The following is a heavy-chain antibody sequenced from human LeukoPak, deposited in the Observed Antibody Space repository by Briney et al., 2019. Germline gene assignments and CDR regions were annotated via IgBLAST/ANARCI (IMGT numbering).Heavy chain of an antibody. J-gene: IGHJ4*02. D-gene: IGHD3-3*01. CDR1: GFPFNSYW. CDR2: INRDGSIT. V-gene: IGHV3-74*01. CDR3: AKGRGDYDFWSGYYTLDY. Sequence: GGSLRLSCAASGFPFNSYWMHWVRRVPGKGLEWVSCINRDGSITIFAGSVKGRFTISRDNSKNTLYLQMNSLRAEDTAVYYCAKGRGDYDFWSGYYTLDYWGQGTLVTVSS.